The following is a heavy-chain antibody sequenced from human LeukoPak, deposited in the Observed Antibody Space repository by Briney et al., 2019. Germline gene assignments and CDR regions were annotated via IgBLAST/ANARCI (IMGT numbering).Heavy chain of an antibody. CDR1: GFTFSSYA. CDR3: AKYIDGYNSGNRGFDP. Sequence: DPGGSLRLSCAASGFTFSSYAMNWVRQAPGKGLEWVSGISASGDRIFYADSVKGRFTISRDNSKNTLYLQMNSLRAEDTAVYYCAKYIDGYNSGNRGFDPWGQGTLVTVSS. V-gene: IGHV3-23*01. D-gene: IGHD6-19*01. J-gene: IGHJ5*02. CDR2: ISASGDRI.